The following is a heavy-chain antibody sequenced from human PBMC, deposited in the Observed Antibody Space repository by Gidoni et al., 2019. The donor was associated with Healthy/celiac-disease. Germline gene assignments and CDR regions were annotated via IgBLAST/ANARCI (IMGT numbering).Heavy chain of an antibody. CDR3: ARIGYCTNGVCYTSRFDY. J-gene: IGHJ4*02. V-gene: IGHV4-34*01. CDR1: GGSFSGYY. D-gene: IGHD2-8*01. Sequence: QVQLQQWGAGLLKPSETLSLTCAVYGGSFSGYYWSWIRQPPGKGLEWIGEINHSGSPNYNPSLKSRVTISVDTSKNQFSLKLSSVTAADTAVYYCARIGYCTNGVCYTSRFDYWGQGTLVTVSS. CDR2: INHSGSP.